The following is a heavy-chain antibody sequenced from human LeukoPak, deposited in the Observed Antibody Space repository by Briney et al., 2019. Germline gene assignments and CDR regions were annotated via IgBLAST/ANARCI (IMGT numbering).Heavy chain of an antibody. CDR1: GFTFSSYG. CDR2: IWYDGTNK. D-gene: IGHD6-19*01. J-gene: IGHJ4*02. V-gene: IGHV3-33*01. Sequence: GRSLRLSCAASGFTFSSYGMHWVRQAPGKGLEWVAVIWYDGTNKYYADSVKGRFTISRDNSKNTLFLQMNSLRAEDTAVYYCARTPDSSGWYSSNDYWGQGTVVTVSS. CDR3: ARTPDSSGWYSSNDY.